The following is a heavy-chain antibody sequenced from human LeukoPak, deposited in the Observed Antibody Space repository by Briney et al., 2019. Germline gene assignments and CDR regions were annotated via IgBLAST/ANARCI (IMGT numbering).Heavy chain of an antibody. V-gene: IGHV4-4*09. J-gene: IGHJ4*02. CDR3: ARRTPGPQLDEYVAYFFDH. Sequence: SETLSLTCTVSGGSITTYNWIWIRQTPGQELEWIGHIYSSGATKYNPSLKSRATILLDTSKNQLSLNLSSVSAADTAVYYCARRTPGPQLDEYVAYFFDHWGQGTQVTVSS. D-gene: IGHD2-2*01. CDR1: GGSITTYN. CDR2: IYSSGAT.